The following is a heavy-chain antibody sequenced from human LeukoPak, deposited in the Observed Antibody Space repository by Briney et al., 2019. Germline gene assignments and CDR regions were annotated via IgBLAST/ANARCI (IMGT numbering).Heavy chain of an antibody. CDR1: GYSFTSYW. V-gene: IGHV5-51*01. D-gene: IGHD3-10*01. Sequence: GESLKISCKGSGYSFTSYWIGWVRQMPGKVLEWMGIIYPGDSDTRYSPSFQGQVTISADKSISTAYLQWSSLKASDTAMYYCARHSTRGLLWFGTSRRWHYNWFDPWGQGTLVTVSS. J-gene: IGHJ5*02. CDR2: IYPGDSDT. CDR3: ARHSTRGLLWFGTSRRWHYNWFDP.